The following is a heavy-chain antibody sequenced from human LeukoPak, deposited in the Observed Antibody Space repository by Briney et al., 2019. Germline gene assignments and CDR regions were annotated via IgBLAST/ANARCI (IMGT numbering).Heavy chain of an antibody. CDR3: ARDSYTDYGDYGSGFDY. Sequence: GGSLRLSCAASGFTFSSYSMNWVRQAPGKGLEWVSSISSSSSYIYYADSVKGRFTISRDNAKNSLYLQMNSLRAEDTAVYYCARDSYTDYGDYGSGFDYRGQGTLVTVSS. CDR1: GFTFSSYS. CDR2: ISSSSSYI. D-gene: IGHD4-17*01. V-gene: IGHV3-21*01. J-gene: IGHJ4*02.